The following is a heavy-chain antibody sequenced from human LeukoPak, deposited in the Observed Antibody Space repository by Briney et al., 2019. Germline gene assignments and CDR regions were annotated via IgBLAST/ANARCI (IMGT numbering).Heavy chain of an antibody. D-gene: IGHD6-13*01. V-gene: IGHV3-48*01. CDR3: AKEAGIAAARYYYYMDV. CDR2: IGRTMDT. Sequence: GGSLRLSCAASGFTFSIYSMNWVRQPPGKALEWVSHIGRTMDTRYADSVNGRFTISRDNSKNTLYLQMNSLRAEDTAVYSCAKEAGIAAARYYYYMDVWGKGTPVTVSS. J-gene: IGHJ6*03. CDR1: GFTFSIYS.